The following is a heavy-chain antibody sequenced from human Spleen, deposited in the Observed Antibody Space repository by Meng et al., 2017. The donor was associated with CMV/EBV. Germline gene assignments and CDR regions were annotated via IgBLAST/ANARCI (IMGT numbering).Heavy chain of an antibody. V-gene: IGHV1-8*01. Sequence: YTVTTYDISGVRQAAGQGLEWMGSVNPHSGSTGYAQKFRGRVTLTSTTSESTAYMELSSLRSDDTAVYYCARGVGHDDFWRSNWFDPWGQGTLVTVSS. CDR3: ARGVGHDDFWRSNWFDP. J-gene: IGHJ5*02. CDR1: YTVTTYD. D-gene: IGHD3-3*01. CDR2: VNPHSGST.